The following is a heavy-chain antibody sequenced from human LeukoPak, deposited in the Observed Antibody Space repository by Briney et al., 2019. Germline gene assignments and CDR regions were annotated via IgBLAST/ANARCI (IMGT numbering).Heavy chain of an antibody. CDR3: TTGSYSGYDFGY. Sequence: GGSLRLSCAASGFTFSNAWMSWVRQAPGKGLEWVGRIKSKTDGGTTDYAAPVEGRFTISRDDSKNTLYLQMNSLKTEDTAVYYCTTGSYSGYDFGYWGQGTLVTVSS. J-gene: IGHJ4*02. V-gene: IGHV3-15*01. CDR2: IKSKTDGGTT. CDR1: GFTFSNAW. D-gene: IGHD5-12*01.